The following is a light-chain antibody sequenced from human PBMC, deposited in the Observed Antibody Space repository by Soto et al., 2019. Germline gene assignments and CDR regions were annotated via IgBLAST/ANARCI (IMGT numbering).Light chain of an antibody. Sequence: QYVLTQQPSVSGAPGQRVTISCTGSSSNIGAGYDVHWYQQLPGTAPKLLIYGNSNRPSGVPDRFSGSKSGTSASLAITGLQAEDEADYYCQSYDSSLSGYVFGTGTKLTVL. J-gene: IGLJ1*01. CDR1: SSNIGAGYD. CDR3: QSYDSSLSGYV. V-gene: IGLV1-40*01. CDR2: GNS.